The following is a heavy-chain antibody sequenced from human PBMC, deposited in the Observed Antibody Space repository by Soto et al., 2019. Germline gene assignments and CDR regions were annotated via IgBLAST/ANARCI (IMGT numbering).Heavy chain of an antibody. CDR3: ARVSSSSWFQYYFDY. J-gene: IGHJ4*02. D-gene: IGHD6-13*01. V-gene: IGHV3-7*01. CDR2: IKQDGSEK. CDR1: GFTFSNYW. Sequence: EVQLVESGGGLVQPGGSLRLSCAASGFTFSNYWMSWVRQAPGKGLEWVANIKQDGSEKYYVDSVKGRFTISRDNAKNSLYLQMNSLRAEDTAVYYCARVSSSSWFQYYFDYWGQGTLVTVSS.